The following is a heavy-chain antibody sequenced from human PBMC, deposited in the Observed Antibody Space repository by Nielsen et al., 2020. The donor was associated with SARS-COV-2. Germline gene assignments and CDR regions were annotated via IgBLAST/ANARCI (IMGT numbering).Heavy chain of an antibody. D-gene: IGHD5-12*01. V-gene: IGHV3-11*05. J-gene: IGHJ4*02. CDR3: ARDSGDGYWEYYFDH. CDR2: ISSGTRYP. CDR1: GFSFNDYY. Sequence: GGSLRLSCVASGFSFNDYYMTWIRQAPGKGLEWVSSISSGTRYPNYADSAKGRFTISRDDAKNSLHLQMNSLRVEDTAVYSCARDSGDGYWEYYFDHWGQGTLVTVSS.